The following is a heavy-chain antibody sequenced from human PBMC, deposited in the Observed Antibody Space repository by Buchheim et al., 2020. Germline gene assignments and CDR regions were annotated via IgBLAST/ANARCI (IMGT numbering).Heavy chain of an antibody. D-gene: IGHD5-12*01. V-gene: IGHV3-74*01. Sequence: EMQLVESGGGLVQPGGSLRLSCAASGFTFSSYWMHWVRQAPGKGLVWVSRINSDGSSTSYADSVKGRFTISRDNAKNTLYLQMNSLRAEDTAVYYCARVVMATTIYYYYYYGMDVWGQGTT. CDR1: GFTFSSYW. CDR2: INSDGSST. J-gene: IGHJ6*02. CDR3: ARVVMATTIYYYYYYGMDV.